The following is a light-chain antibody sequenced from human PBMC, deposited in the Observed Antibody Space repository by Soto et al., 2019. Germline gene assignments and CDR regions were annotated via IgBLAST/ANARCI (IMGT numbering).Light chain of an antibody. V-gene: IGLV2-14*01. CDR2: DVS. J-gene: IGLJ2*01. CDR3: SSFTGSMTVV. Sequence: QSVLTQPASVSGSPGQSITISCTGTSSDVGGYNYVSWYQQHPGKAPKLMIYDVSNRPSGVSNRFSGSKSGNTASLTISGLQAEDEADYYCSSFTGSMTVVFGGGTKVTVL. CDR1: SSDVGGYNY.